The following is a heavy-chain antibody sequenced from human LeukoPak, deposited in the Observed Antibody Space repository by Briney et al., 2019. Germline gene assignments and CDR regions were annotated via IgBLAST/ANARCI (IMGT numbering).Heavy chain of an antibody. CDR3: AKDVGYSGYIPLDH. V-gene: IGHV3-23*01. CDR2: ISGSGGRT. D-gene: IGHD5-12*01. J-gene: IGHJ4*01. Sequence: SLRLSCAASGFTFSSYAMSWVRQAPGKGLEWVSFISGSGGRTYYDDSVKGGFTISRDNSKNTLYLQMNSLRGEDTAVYHCAKDVGYSGYIPLDHWGHGTLVTVS. CDR1: GFTFSSYA.